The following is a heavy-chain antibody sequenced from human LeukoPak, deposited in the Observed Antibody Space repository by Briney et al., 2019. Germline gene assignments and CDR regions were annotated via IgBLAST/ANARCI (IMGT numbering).Heavy chain of an antibody. CDR3: ARGDTIFGVANWGFDY. D-gene: IGHD3-3*01. CDR2: IYYSGST. Sequence: SETLSLTCTVSGGSISSYYWSWIRQPPGKGLEWIGYIYYSGSTNYNPSLKSRVTISVDTSKNQFSLKLSSVTAADTAVYYCARGDTIFGVANWGFDYWGQGTLVTVSS. J-gene: IGHJ4*02. V-gene: IGHV4-59*01. CDR1: GGSISSYY.